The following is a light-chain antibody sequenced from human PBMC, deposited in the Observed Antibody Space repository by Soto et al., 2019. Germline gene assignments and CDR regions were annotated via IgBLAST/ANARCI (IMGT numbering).Light chain of an antibody. CDR3: CSYAGSSTSVI. CDR1: SSDVGSYNL. V-gene: IGLV2-23*01. Sequence: QSVLTQPASVSGSPGQSITISCTGNSSDVGSYNLVSWYQQHPGKAPKLMICEGSKRPSGVSNRFSGSKSGNTASLTISGLQAEDEADYYCCSYAGSSTSVIFGGGTKVTVL. CDR2: EGS. J-gene: IGLJ2*01.